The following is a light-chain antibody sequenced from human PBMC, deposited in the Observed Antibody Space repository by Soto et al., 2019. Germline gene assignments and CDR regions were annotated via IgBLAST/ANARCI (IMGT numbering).Light chain of an antibody. Sequence: EIVLTQSPGTLSLSPGERATLSCRASQSISSSYLTWYQQKPGQAPRLLIYGASSRATGIPDRFSGSGSGTAFTLTISRLEPEDFAVYYCQQYGSSFRYTFGQGTKLEIK. V-gene: IGKV3-20*01. CDR2: GAS. CDR3: QQYGSSFRYT. CDR1: QSISSSY. J-gene: IGKJ2*01.